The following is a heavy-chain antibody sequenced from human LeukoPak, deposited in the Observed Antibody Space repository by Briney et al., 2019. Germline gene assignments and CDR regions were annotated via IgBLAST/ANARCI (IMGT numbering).Heavy chain of an antibody. Sequence: GGSLRLSCAASGFTFSSYSMNWVRRAPGKGLEWVSSISSSSSYIYYADSVKGRFTISRDNAKNSLYLQMNSLRAEDTAVYYCARDLGRITMVRGASDYWGQGTLVTVSS. V-gene: IGHV3-21*01. D-gene: IGHD3-10*01. CDR3: ARDLGRITMVRGASDY. CDR1: GFTFSSYS. J-gene: IGHJ4*02. CDR2: ISSSSSYI.